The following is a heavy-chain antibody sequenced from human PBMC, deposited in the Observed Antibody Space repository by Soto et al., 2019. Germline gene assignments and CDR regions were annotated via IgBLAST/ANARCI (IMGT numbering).Heavy chain of an antibody. CDR1: GGSFSSYY. CDR3: ATHCSSTSCYYTFDP. V-gene: IGHV4-34*01. D-gene: IGHD2-2*01. J-gene: IGHJ5*02. Sequence: QVQLQQWGAGLLKPSETLSLTCAVYGGSFSSYYWSWIRQPPGKGLEWIGQINHYGSTDYNPSLKSRVTRSVNTSKNHFSLRLSSVTAADTAMYYCATHCSSTSCYYTFDPWGQGTLVTVSS. CDR2: INHYGST.